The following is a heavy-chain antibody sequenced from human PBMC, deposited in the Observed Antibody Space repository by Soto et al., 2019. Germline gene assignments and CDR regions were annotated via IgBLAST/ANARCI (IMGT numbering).Heavy chain of an antibody. J-gene: IGHJ4*02. CDR1: GFTFSSYG. Sequence: GGSLRLSCAASGFTFSSYGMHWVRQAPGKGLEWVAVIWYDGSNKYYADSVKGRFTISRDNSKNTLYLQMNSLRAEDTAVYYCARRKGLDCISTSCPGYFDYWGQGTQVTVSS. V-gene: IGHV3-33*01. D-gene: IGHD2-2*01. CDR2: IWYDGSNK. CDR3: ARRKGLDCISTSCPGYFDY.